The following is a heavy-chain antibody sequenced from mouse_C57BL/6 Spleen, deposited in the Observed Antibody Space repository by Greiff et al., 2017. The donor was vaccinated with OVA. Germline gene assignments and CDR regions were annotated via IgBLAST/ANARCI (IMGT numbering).Heavy chain of an antibody. CDR2: IYPGSGST. J-gene: IGHJ2*01. V-gene: IGHV1-55*01. CDR3: ARGWYYSKPVSYFDY. CDR1: GYTFTSYW. Sequence: QVQLQQPGAELVKPGASVKMSCKASGYTFTSYWITWVKQRPGQGLEWIGDIYPGSGSTNYNEKFKSKATLTVDTSSSTAYMQLSSLTSEDSAVYYCARGWYYSKPVSYFDYWGQGTTLTVSS. D-gene: IGHD2-5*01.